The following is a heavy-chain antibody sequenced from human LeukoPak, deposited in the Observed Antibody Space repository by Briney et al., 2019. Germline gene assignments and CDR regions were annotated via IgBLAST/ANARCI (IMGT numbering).Heavy chain of an antibody. D-gene: IGHD2-8*02. V-gene: IGHV1-69*13. CDR1: GGTFSIYA. CDR3: AGLVESLANGFDF. CDR2: IIPIFGTA. J-gene: IGHJ3*01. Sequence: SVTVSCKASGGTFSIYAISWVRQAPGQGLEWMGGIIPIFGTANYAQKFQGRVTISADESTSTAYMELSSLRSEDTAMYYCAGLVESLANGFDFWGQGIMVTVSS.